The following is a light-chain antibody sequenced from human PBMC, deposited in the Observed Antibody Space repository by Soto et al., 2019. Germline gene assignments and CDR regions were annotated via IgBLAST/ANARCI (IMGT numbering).Light chain of an antibody. V-gene: IGKV1-9*01. Sequence: DIQLTQSPSFLSASVGDRVTITCRASQGISSYLAWYQQKPGKAPKLLIYAASTLQSGVPSRFSGSGSGTEFTLTISSLQPEDFAVYYCQQYHTSPIPFGQGTRLEIK. J-gene: IGKJ5*01. CDR3: QQYHTSPIP. CDR2: AAS. CDR1: QGISSY.